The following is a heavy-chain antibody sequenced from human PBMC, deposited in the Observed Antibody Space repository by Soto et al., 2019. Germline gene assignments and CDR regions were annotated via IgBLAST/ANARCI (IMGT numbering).Heavy chain of an antibody. D-gene: IGHD3-16*01. V-gene: IGHV1-46*01. CDR1: GYTFTSYY. CDR2: INPSGGST. J-gene: IGHJ6*02. Sequence: ASVKVSCKASGYTFTSYYMHWVRQAPGQGLEWMGIINPSGGSTSYAQKFQGRVTMTRDTSTSTVYMELSSLRSEDTAVYYCARMGSYVAPPEYGMDVWGQGTTVTAP. CDR3: ARMGSYVAPPEYGMDV.